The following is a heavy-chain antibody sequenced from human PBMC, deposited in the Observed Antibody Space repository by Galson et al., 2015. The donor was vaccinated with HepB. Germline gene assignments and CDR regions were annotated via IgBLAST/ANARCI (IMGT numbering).Heavy chain of an antibody. D-gene: IGHD3-22*01. J-gene: IGHJ4*02. CDR3: ARDPRRGPDNSFFDY. CDR1: GGSISSGSYY. Sequence: TLSLTCTVSGGSISSGSYYWSWIRQPAGKGLEWIGRIYTSGSTNYNPSPKSRVTISVDTSKNQFSLKLSSVTAADTAVYYCARDPRRGPDNSFFDYWGQGTLVTVSS. V-gene: IGHV4-61*02. CDR2: IYTSGST.